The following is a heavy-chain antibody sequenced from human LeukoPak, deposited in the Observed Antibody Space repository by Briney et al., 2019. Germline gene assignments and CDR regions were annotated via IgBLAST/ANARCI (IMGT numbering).Heavy chain of an antibody. CDR1: GGSISNSY. CDR2: IHPSGRT. Sequence: SETLSLTCSVSGGSISNSYWSWIRQPPGKGLEWIGYIHPSGRTKYDPSLESRVTISIDTSMNHFSLKVSSVTAPDTAVYYCARHQDGYGDYFDFWGQGILVTVSS. V-gene: IGHV4-59*08. D-gene: IGHD5-24*01. CDR3: ARHQDGYGDYFDF. J-gene: IGHJ4*02.